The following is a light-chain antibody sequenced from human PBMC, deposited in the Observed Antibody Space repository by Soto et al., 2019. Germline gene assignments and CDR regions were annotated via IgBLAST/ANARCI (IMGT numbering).Light chain of an antibody. CDR2: DAY. V-gene: IGKV1-5*01. CDR1: KNINTW. Sequence: DIQMTQSPSTLSASVGDRVTITCRASKNINTWVAWYQQKPGKAQRLLIYDAYSLESGVQSRFSGSGSGTEFTLTIRNLQPDDFATYYCKHYNSYSEAFGQGTKVDIK. J-gene: IGKJ1*01. CDR3: KHYNSYSEA.